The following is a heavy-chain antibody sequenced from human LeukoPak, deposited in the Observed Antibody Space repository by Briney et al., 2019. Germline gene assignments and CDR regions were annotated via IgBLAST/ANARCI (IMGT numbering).Heavy chain of an antibody. D-gene: IGHD1-26*01. CDR3: ARLRVSGSYLYYFDY. Sequence: SETLSLTCTVSGGSISSYHWSWVRQPPGKGLEWIGYILTSGTTNYNPPLRSRLTISGDTSKNQFTLRLSSVTAADTAVYFCARLRVSGSYLYYFDYWGQGTLVTVSS. CDR2: ILTSGTT. V-gene: IGHV4-4*09. J-gene: IGHJ4*02. CDR1: GGSISSYH.